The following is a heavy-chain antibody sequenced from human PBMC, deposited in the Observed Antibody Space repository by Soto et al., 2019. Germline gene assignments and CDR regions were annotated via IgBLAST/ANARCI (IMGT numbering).Heavy chain of an antibody. D-gene: IGHD2-2*01. J-gene: IGHJ6*03. CDR3: ARLVGDSTNRDDYYYYMDV. Sequence: PGESLKISCKGSGYSFTSYWIGWVRQMPGKSLEWMGIIYPGDSDTRYSPSFQGQVTISADKSISTAYLQWSSLKASDTAMYYCARLVGDSTNRDDYYYYMDVWGKGTTVTVSS. CDR1: GYSFTSYW. CDR2: IYPGDSDT. V-gene: IGHV5-51*01.